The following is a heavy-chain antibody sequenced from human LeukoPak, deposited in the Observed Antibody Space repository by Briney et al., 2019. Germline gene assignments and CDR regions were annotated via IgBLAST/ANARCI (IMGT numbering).Heavy chain of an antibody. CDR2: IYYSGST. D-gene: IGHD1-26*01. Sequence: SDTLSLTYTVSGRSNSIYYWSWTPQPPGKGLESIRYIYYSGSTNYNPSLKSRVTISVDTSKNQFSLKLSSVTAADTAVNYCAGGSCQRAACYYYYYMDVWGKGTTVTVSS. J-gene: IGHJ6*03. V-gene: IGHV4-59*07. CDR1: GRSNSIYY. CDR3: AGGSCQRAACYYYYYMDV.